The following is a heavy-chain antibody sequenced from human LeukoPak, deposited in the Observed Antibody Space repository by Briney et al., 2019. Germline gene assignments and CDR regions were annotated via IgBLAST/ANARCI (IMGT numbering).Heavy chain of an antibody. CDR2: INAGNGNT. Sequence: ASVKVSCEASGYTFSRYAMHWVCQAPGQRLEWMGWINAGNGNTKYSQRFQGRVTITRDTSASTAYMEVSSLRSEDTAVYYCARGSSGYPRYFDYWGQGTLVTVSS. CDR1: GYTFSRYA. D-gene: IGHD3-22*01. V-gene: IGHV1-3*01. CDR3: ARGSSGYPRYFDY. J-gene: IGHJ4*02.